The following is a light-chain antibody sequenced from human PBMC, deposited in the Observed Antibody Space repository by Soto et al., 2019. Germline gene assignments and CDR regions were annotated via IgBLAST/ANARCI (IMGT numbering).Light chain of an antibody. V-gene: IGLV2-11*01. CDR3: CSYAGRPTYV. CDR1: SSDVGGYNY. CDR2: DVS. J-gene: IGLJ1*01. Sequence: QSALTQPRSVSGSPGQSVTISCTGTSSDVGGYNYVSWYQQHPGKAPKVMIYDVSERPSGVPDRFSGSKSGNTASLTISGVQSEDEADYYCCSYAGRPTYVFGTGTKLTVL.